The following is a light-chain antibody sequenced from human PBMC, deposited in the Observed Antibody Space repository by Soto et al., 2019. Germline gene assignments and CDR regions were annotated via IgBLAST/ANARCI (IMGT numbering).Light chain of an antibody. Sequence: NFMLTQPHSVSESPGKTVTISCTRSSGSIASNSVQWFQQRPGSAPTTVIYENNQRPSGAPDRFSGSTDGSSNSASLTISGLQTEDEADYYCQSYDISTVVFGGGTKVTVL. CDR3: QSYDISTVV. J-gene: IGLJ2*01. V-gene: IGLV6-57*04. CDR2: ENN. CDR1: SGSIASNS.